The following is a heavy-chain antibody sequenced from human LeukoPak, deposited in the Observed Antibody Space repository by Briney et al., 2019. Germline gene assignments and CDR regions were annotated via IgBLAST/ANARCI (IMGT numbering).Heavy chain of an antibody. CDR2: NNGDGSTT. Sequence: GGSLRLSCVASGFSLSGYWMYWVRQAPGKGLMYISRNNGDGSTTNYADVVKGRFTISRDNSKNTVCLQMNSLRVEDTAVYYCARDPSGSGWSLSDWGQGTPVTVSS. J-gene: IGHJ4*02. V-gene: IGHV3-74*01. CDR1: GFSLSGYW. D-gene: IGHD6-19*01. CDR3: ARDPSGSGWSLSD.